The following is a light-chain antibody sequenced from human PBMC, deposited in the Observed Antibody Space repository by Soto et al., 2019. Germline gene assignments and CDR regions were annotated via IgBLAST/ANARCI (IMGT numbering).Light chain of an antibody. CDR1: QSVSSK. V-gene: IGKV3-15*01. CDR3: QQYNNWPPAT. J-gene: IGKJ1*01. Sequence: EIVMTQSPVTLSVSPGERATLSCRASQSVSSKLAWYQQKPGQAPRLLIYRASTRATNIPARFSGSGSGTEFTLTISSLQSEDFAVYYCQQYNNWPPATFGQGTKVDIK. CDR2: RAS.